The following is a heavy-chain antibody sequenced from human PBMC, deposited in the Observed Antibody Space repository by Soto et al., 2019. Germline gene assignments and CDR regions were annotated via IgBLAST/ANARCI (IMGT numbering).Heavy chain of an antibody. J-gene: IGHJ4*02. Sequence: QVQLVQSGAEVKKPGASVKVSCKASGYTFTSYGIIWVRQAPGQGLEWMGWISAYNGNTNYAQKLQGRVTMTTGTSTTTAYMELRSLRSTDTAVYYGARDDFGASGEYWGQGTLVLVSS. CDR3: ARDDFGASGEY. CDR1: GYTFTSYG. V-gene: IGHV1-18*01. CDR2: ISAYNGNT. D-gene: IGHD3-3*01.